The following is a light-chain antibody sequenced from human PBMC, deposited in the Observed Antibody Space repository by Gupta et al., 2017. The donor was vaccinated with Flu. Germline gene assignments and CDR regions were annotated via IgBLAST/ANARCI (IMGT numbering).Light chain of an antibody. CDR1: SSDVGGYNY. V-gene: IGLV2-11*01. CDR2: DVS. Sequence: GTSSDVGGYNYVSWYQQHPGKAPKLMIYDVSKRPSGVPDRFSGSKSGNTASLTISGLQAEDEADYYCCSYADSYVVFGGGTKLTVL. J-gene: IGLJ2*01. CDR3: CSYADSYVV.